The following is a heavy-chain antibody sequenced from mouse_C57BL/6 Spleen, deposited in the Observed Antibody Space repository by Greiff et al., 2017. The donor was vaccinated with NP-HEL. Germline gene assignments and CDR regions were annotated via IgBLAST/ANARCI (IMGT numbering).Heavy chain of an antibody. CDR1: GYTFTSYW. D-gene: IGHD2-3*01. J-gene: IGHJ3*01. CDR3: ARDDGYYWFAY. Sequence: QVQLQQPGAELVKPGASVKLSCKASGYTFTSYWMHWVKQRPGQGLAWIGMIHPNSGSTNYNEKFKSKATLTVDKSSSTAYMQLSSLTSEDSAVYYCARDDGYYWFAYWGQGTLVTVSA. V-gene: IGHV1-64*01. CDR2: IHPNSGST.